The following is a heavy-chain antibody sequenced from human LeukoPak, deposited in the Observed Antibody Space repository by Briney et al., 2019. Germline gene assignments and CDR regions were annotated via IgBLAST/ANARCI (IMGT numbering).Heavy chain of an antibody. CDR1: GFTFDDYA. D-gene: IGHD6-19*01. CDR2: FSWDGGST. V-gene: IGHV3-43D*03. CDR3: AKEASGLANYYYYGMDV. Sequence: GGSLRLSCAASGFTFDDYAMHWVRQAPGRGWGGFSFFSWDGGSTYYADSVKGRFTISRDNSKNSLYLQMNSLRAEDTALYYCAKEASGLANYYYYGMDVWGQGTTVTVSS. J-gene: IGHJ6*02.